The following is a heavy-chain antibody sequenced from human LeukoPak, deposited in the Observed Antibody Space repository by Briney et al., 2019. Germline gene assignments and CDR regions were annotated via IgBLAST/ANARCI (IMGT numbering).Heavy chain of an antibody. CDR2: IYYSGST. D-gene: IGHD4-17*01. J-gene: IGHJ4*02. CDR3: ARAGGDQTLSFDY. Sequence: PSETLSLTCSVSGGSISSSSYYWSWIRQPPGKGLEWIGYIYYSGSTNYNPSLKSRVTISVDTSKNQFSLKPSSVTAADTAVYYCARAGGDQTLSFDYWGQGTLVTVSS. CDR1: GGSISSSSYY. V-gene: IGHV4-61*01.